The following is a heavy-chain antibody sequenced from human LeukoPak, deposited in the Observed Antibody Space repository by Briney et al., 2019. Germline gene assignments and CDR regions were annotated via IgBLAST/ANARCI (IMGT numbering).Heavy chain of an antibody. CDR3: ARSYDSSGYYYPNWFDP. Sequence: ASVKVSCKASAYTFISYGISWVRQAPGQGLEWMGWISAYNGHTNYAQKFQGRVTMTTDTSTSTAYMELRSLRSDDTAVYYCARSYDSSGYYYPNWFDPWGQGTLVTVSS. CDR1: AYTFISYG. V-gene: IGHV1-18*01. D-gene: IGHD3-22*01. J-gene: IGHJ5*02. CDR2: ISAYNGHT.